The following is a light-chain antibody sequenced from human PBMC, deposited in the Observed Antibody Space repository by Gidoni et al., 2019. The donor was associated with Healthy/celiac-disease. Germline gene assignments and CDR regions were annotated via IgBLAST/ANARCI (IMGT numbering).Light chain of an antibody. CDR2: GAS. CDR1: QSVSSSY. J-gene: IGKJ3*01. Sequence: IVLTQSPGTLSLSPGERATLSCRASQSVSSSYLAWYQQKPGQAPRLLIYGASSRATGIPDRFSGSGSGTDFTLTISRLEPEDVAVYYCQQYGSSPSFXPXTKVDIK. V-gene: IGKV3-20*01. CDR3: QQYGSSPS.